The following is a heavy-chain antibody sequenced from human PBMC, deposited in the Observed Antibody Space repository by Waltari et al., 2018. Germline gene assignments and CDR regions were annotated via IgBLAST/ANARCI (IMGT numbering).Heavy chain of an antibody. J-gene: IGHJ6*02. Sequence: QVQLQHWGAGLLKPSETLSLTCAVYGGSFSGYYWSWIRQPPGKGLEWIGESNHSGSTNTNPSLKRRVTILVDTAKNQCSLKLSSVTAADTAVYYCARERVAATYYYYYGMDVWGQGTTVTVSS. CDR2: SNHSGST. CDR1: GGSFSGYY. D-gene: IGHD2-15*01. V-gene: IGHV4-34*01. CDR3: ARERVAATYYYYYGMDV.